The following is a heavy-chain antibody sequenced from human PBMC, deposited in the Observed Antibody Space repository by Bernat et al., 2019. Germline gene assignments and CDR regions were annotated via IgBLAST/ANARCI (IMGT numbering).Heavy chain of an antibody. J-gene: IGHJ4*02. Sequence: QVQLVESGGGVVQPGRSLRLSCAASGFTFSSYAMHWFRQAPGKGLEWVAVISYDGRNKYYADSVKGRFTISRENSKNTLYLQMNSLRAEDTAVYYCASNRHRPIAVAGTEVDYWGQGTLVTVSS. CDR3: ASNRHRPIAVAGTEVDY. D-gene: IGHD6-19*01. CDR1: GFTFSSYA. V-gene: IGHV3-30*04. CDR2: ISYDGRNK.